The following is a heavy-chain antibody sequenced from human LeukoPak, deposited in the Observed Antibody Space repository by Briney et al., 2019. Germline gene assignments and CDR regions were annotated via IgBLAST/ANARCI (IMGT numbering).Heavy chain of an antibody. CDR3: ARRRGSSWYYFDY. CDR1: GFTFSTYS. D-gene: IGHD6-13*01. Sequence: PGGSLRLSCAASGFTFSTYSMNWVRQAPGKGPEWISYISHGSTRIFYADSVEGRFTVSRDDAKNALFLQMNSLRAEDTALYYCARRRGSSWYYFDYWGQGTLVTVSS. J-gene: IGHJ4*02. V-gene: IGHV3-48*01. CDR2: ISHGSTRI.